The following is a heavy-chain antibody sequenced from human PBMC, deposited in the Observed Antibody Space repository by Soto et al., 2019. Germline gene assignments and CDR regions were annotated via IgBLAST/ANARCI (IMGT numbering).Heavy chain of an antibody. CDR2: ISWNSAST. D-gene: IGHD5-18*01. Sequence: EVQLVESGGGLVEPGKSLRLSCVVSGFTYEDFAMHWVRQAPGKGLEWVSGISWNSASTGYADSVTGRFTISRDNAKNSLYLQMRNLTGDDTAMYYCVKDSRRYTNGLDVWGPGTSVTVSS. CDR1: GFTYEDFA. CDR3: VKDSRRYTNGLDV. V-gene: IGHV3-9*01. J-gene: IGHJ6*02.